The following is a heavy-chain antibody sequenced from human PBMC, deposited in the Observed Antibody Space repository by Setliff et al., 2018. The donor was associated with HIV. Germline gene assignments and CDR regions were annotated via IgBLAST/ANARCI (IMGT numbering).Heavy chain of an antibody. Sequence: VASVKVSCKASGYSFTGYYMHWVRQAPGQGLEWMGRINPNSSDTNYAQKFQGRVTMTRDTSISTAYMDLSRLRSDDTAVYYCARRVPPIPSGDLDYWGQGTLVTVSS. CDR2: INPNSSDT. J-gene: IGHJ4*02. CDR3: ARRVPPIPSGDLDY. V-gene: IGHV1-2*06. CDR1: GYSFTGYY. D-gene: IGHD4-17*01.